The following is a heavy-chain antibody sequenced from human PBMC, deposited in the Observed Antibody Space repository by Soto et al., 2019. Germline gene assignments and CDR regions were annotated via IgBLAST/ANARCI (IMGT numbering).Heavy chain of an antibody. J-gene: IGHJ5*02. CDR2: ISPYNGNT. Sequence: QVQLVQSGAEVKKPGASVKVSCKASGYTFTSYGISWVRQAPGQGLEWMGRISPYNGNTNYAQKLQGRVTMTTNTSASTAYMELRSLRSDDTAVYYCARDRGYNWNDGWFDPWGQGTLVTVSS. CDR1: GYTFTSYG. D-gene: IGHD1-20*01. V-gene: IGHV1-18*01. CDR3: ARDRGYNWNDGWFDP.